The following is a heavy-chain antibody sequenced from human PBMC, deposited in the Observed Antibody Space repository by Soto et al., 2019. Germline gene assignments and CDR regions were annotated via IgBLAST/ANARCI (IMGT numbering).Heavy chain of an antibody. Sequence: EVQLLESGGGLVQPGGSLRLSYAASGFTFSSYAMSWVRQAPGKGLEWVSAISGSGGSTYYADSVKGRFTISRDNSKNTLYLQMNSLRAEDTAVYYCAKDPPGRPYYYYGMDVWGQGTTVTVSS. CDR1: GFTFSSYA. J-gene: IGHJ6*02. V-gene: IGHV3-23*01. CDR3: AKDPPGRPYYYYGMDV. CDR2: ISGSGGST.